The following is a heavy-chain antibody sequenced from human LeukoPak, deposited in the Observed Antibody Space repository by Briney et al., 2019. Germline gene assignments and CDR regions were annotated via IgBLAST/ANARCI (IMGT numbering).Heavy chain of an antibody. Sequence: SETLSLTCAVYGGSFSGYYWSWIRQPPGKGLEWIGEINHSGSTNYNPSLESRVTISVDTSKNQFSLKLSSVTAADTAVYYCARDQAYDYTDYWGQGTLVTVSS. CDR2: INHSGST. J-gene: IGHJ4*02. CDR3: ARDQAYDYTDY. CDR1: GGSFSGYY. V-gene: IGHV4-34*01. D-gene: IGHD4-11*01.